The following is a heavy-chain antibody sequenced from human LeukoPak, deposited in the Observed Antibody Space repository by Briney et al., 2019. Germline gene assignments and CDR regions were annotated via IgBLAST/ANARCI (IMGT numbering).Heavy chain of an antibody. CDR3: ARYCSGGSCYRDDAFDI. D-gene: IGHD2-15*01. Sequence: SVKVSCKASGGTFSSYAISWVRQAPGQGLEWLGRIIPILGIANYAQKFQGRVTMTTDTSTSTAYMELRSLRSDDTAVYYCARYCSGGSCYRDDAFDIWGQGTMVTVSS. V-gene: IGHV1-69*04. CDR2: IIPILGIA. CDR1: GGTFSSYA. J-gene: IGHJ3*02.